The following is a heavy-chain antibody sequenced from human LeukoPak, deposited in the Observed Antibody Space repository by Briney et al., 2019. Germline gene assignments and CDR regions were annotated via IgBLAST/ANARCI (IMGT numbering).Heavy chain of an antibody. J-gene: IGHJ4*02. V-gene: IGHV3-30*03. CDR3: ARGDYYDSSGYSTSHFDY. CDR1: GFTFSSYG. D-gene: IGHD3-22*01. Sequence: GGSLRLSCAASGFTFSSYGMHWVRQAPGKGLEWVAVISYDGSNKYYADSVKGRFTISRDNSKNTLYLQMSSLRPEDTAVYYCARGDYYDSSGYSTSHFDYWGQGTLVTVSS. CDR2: ISYDGSNK.